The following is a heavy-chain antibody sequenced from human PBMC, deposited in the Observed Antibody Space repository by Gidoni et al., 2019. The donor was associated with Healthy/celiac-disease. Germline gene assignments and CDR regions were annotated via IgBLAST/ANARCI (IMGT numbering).Heavy chain of an antibody. J-gene: IGHJ6*02. D-gene: IGHD3-16*01. Sequence: FQGRVTMTRDTSTSTVYMELSSLRSEDTAVYYCARRGGYGGMDVWGQGTTVTVSS. CDR3: ARRGGYGGMDV. V-gene: IGHV1-46*03.